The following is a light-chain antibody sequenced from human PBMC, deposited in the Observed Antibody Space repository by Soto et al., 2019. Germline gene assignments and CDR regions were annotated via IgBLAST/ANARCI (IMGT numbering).Light chain of an antibody. V-gene: IGKV3-15*01. CDR1: QRISSN. J-gene: IGKJ2*01. Sequence: EIVMTQSPATLSVSPRERATLSCRASQRISSNLAWYQQKPGQAPRLLIYGASTRATGIPEGFSGSGSGTEFTLTISSLQSEDFAVYYCQQYNNWPPAYTFGQGTKVEIK. CDR2: GAS. CDR3: QQYNNWPPAYT.